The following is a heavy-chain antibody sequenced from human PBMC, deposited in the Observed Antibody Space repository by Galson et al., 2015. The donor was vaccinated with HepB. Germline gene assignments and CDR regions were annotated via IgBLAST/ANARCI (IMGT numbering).Heavy chain of an antibody. Sequence: SLRLSCAASGFTFSDSAMTWVRQAPGKGLEWVSAITSGGGTTFYPDSVKGRFTMSRDNSKNILFLEMNSLRAEDTAVYYCARDHMAVAYGAFDIWGQGTVVTVSS. D-gene: IGHD6-19*01. CDR1: GFTFSDSA. J-gene: IGHJ3*02. CDR3: ARDHMAVAYGAFDI. CDR2: ITSGGGTT. V-gene: IGHV3-23*01.